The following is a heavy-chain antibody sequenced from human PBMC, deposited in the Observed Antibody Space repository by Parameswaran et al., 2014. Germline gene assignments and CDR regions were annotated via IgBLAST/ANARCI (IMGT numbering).Heavy chain of an antibody. CDR2: IDSYGDST. CDR3: VKDLVFCSSSC. V-gene: IGHV3-64D*09. D-gene: IGHD6-13*01. J-gene: IGHJ4*02. Sequence: VRQMPGRTGNMFLAIDSYGDSTYYADSVKGRFTISRDNSKNTLSLQMSSLRPEDTAVYYCVKDLVFCSSSCWGQGTLVTVSS.